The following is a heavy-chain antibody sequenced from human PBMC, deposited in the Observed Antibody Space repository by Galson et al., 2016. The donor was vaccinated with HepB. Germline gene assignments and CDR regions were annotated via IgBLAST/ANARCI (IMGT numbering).Heavy chain of an antibody. CDR1: GISVNDNY. V-gene: IGHV3-53*01. CDR2: IYSDGTT. D-gene: IGHD3/OR15-3a*01. J-gene: IGHJ3*02. Sequence: SLRLSCAASGISVNDNYMSWVRQAPGKGLEWVSIIYSDGTTYYADSVKGRFTVSRDNSENTVFFQMNSLRAEDTAVYFCAREEDYGFDIWGQGTMVTVSA. CDR3: AREEDYGFDI.